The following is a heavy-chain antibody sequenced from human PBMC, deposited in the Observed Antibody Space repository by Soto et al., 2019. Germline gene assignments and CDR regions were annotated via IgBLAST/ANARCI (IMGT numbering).Heavy chain of an antibody. CDR1: GGTFSSYA. CDR3: AREVLRRDDILTGYYFV. CDR2: IIPIFGTA. J-gene: IGHJ6*02. Sequence: SVKVSCKASGGTFSSYAISWVRQAPGQGLEWMGGIIPIFGTANYAQKFQGRVTITADKSTSTAYMELSSLRSEDTAVYYCAREVLRRDDILTGYYFVWGQGTTVTVSS. V-gene: IGHV1-69*06. D-gene: IGHD3-9*01.